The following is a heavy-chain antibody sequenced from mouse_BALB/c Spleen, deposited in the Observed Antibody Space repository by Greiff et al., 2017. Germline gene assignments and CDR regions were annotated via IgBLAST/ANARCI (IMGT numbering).Heavy chain of an antibody. CDR1: GFTFSDYY. CDR2: ISDGGSYT. V-gene: IGHV5-4*02. Sequence: EVKLVESGGGLVKPGGSLKLSCAASGFTFSDYYMYWVRQTPEKRLEWVATISDGGSYTYYPDSVKGRFTISRDNAKNNLYLQMSSLKSEDTAMYYCARGQFAYWGQGTLVTVSA. J-gene: IGHJ3*01. CDR3: ARGQFAY.